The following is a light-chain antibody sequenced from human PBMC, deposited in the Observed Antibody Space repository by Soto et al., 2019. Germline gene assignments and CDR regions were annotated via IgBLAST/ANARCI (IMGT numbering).Light chain of an antibody. Sequence: DIQMTQSPSSLSASVGDRVTISCRASQGISNYLAWYQQKPGKAPRLLIYAASSLQSGVSFRFTGSGSGTDLTLTIRSLQPEDVATYSCQNYNWPPFTFGPGTKVDIK. J-gene: IGKJ3*01. CDR2: AAS. CDR1: QGISNY. CDR3: QNYNWPPFT. V-gene: IGKV1-27*01.